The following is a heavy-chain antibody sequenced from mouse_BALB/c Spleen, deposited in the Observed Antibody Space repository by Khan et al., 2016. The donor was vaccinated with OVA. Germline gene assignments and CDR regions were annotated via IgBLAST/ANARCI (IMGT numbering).Heavy chain of an antibody. CDR2: INPSNGYT. D-gene: IGHD2-14*01. CDR3: VRDGAYHRNDGWFAY. J-gene: IGHJ3*01. CDR1: GYTFTSYT. V-gene: IGHV1-4*01. Sequence: VQLQQSGAELARPGASVKMSCKASGYTFTSYTIHWIKKRPGQGLEWIGYINPSNGYTNYNQKFKDKATLTTDKSSTTANLQLSSLTSYDSAVYNCVRDGAYHRNDGWFAYWGQGTLVTVSA.